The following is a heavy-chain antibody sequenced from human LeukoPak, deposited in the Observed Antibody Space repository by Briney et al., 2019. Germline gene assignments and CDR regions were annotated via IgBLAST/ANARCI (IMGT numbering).Heavy chain of an antibody. Sequence: PGRSLRLSCAASGFTFDDYAMHWVRQAPGKGLEWVPGISWNSGSIGYADSVKGRFTISRDNAKNSLYLQMNSLRAEDTALYYCAKDIGSGSYYYFDYWGQGTLVTVSS. CDR1: GFTFDDYA. J-gene: IGHJ4*02. V-gene: IGHV3-9*01. CDR3: AKDIGSGSYYYFDY. CDR2: ISWNSGSI. D-gene: IGHD3-10*01.